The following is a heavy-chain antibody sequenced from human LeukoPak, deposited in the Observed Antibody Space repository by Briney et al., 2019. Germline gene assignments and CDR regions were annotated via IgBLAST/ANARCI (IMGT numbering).Heavy chain of an antibody. J-gene: IGHJ4*02. CDR1: GYTFTSYY. CDR3: ARGAYYYDSSGYYYEPYYFDY. Sequence: GASVKVSCKASGYTFTSYYMHWVRQAPGQGLEWMGIINPSGGSTSYAQKFQGRVTMTRDTSTSTVYMELSSLRSEDTAVYYCARGAYYYDSSGYYYEPYYFDYWGQGTLVPVSS. V-gene: IGHV1-46*01. CDR2: INPSGGST. D-gene: IGHD3-22*01.